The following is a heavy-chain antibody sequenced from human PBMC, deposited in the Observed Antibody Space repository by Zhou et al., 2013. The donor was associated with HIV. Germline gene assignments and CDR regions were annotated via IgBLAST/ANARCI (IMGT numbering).Heavy chain of an antibody. V-gene: IGHV1-18*01. Sequence: QVQLVQSGAEVRKPGASVKVSCKASGYTFTNYDINWVRQATGQGLEWMGWISADNTNTNFTHKLEGRISMTTDIATTTAYMELRGLTSDDTAVYYCARGGSGYGYWGQGTLVTVSS. CDR1: GYTFTNYD. CDR3: ARGGSGYGY. CDR2: ISADNTNT. D-gene: IGHD3-22*01. J-gene: IGHJ4*02.